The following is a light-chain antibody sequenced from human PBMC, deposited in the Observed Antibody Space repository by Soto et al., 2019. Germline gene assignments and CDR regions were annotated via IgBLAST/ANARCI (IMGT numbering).Light chain of an antibody. V-gene: IGKV1-6*01. CDR3: LQDYNYPRT. Sequence: AIQMTQSPSSLSASVGDRVTITCRASQGIRNDLDWFQQKPGKAPKLLIYAASNLQSGVPARFSGSGSGTEFTLTISSLQPDDFATYYCLQDYNYPRTFGQGTKVDIK. CDR2: AAS. J-gene: IGKJ1*01. CDR1: QGIRND.